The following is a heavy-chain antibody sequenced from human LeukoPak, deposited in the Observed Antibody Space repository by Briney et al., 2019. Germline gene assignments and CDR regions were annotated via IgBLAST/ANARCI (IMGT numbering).Heavy chain of an antibody. D-gene: IGHD3-22*01. Sequence: QPGGSLRLSCAVSGFTFSSYWMGWYRQAPGKGLEWVANINQDGGVKYYVDSMKGRFTISRDNAQNSLYVQMNSLRAEHTAVYYCASLYDSTGYPRGPDYWGQGTLVTVSS. CDR2: INQDGGVK. CDR1: GFTFSSYW. CDR3: ASLYDSTGYPRGPDY. V-gene: IGHV3-7*01. J-gene: IGHJ4*02.